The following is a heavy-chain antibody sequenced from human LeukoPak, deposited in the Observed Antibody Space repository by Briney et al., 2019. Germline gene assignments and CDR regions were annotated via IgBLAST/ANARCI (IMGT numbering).Heavy chain of an antibody. Sequence: GGSLRLSCAASGFTFDDYDMHWVRQAPGKGLEWVSHISGDGGSTYYAVSVKGRFTISRDNSRNSLYLQMNSLRTEDTALYYCAKDGSGYSSSWFYDYWGQGTLVTVSS. V-gene: IGHV3-43*02. CDR2: ISGDGGST. CDR1: GFTFDDYD. J-gene: IGHJ4*02. CDR3: AKDGSGYSSSWFYDY. D-gene: IGHD6-13*01.